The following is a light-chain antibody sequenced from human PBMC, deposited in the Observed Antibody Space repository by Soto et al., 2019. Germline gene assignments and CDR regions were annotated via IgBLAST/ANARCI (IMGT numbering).Light chain of an antibody. CDR1: QGISRY. Sequence: DIQMTQSPSSLSASVGDRVTITCRASQGISRYLAWYQQKPGKAPKLLIYTASSLESGVPSRFSGSGSGTEFTLTISRLQPEDFATYYCQQPNGLTFGGGTKVEIK. CDR3: QQPNGLT. V-gene: IGKV1-9*01. CDR2: TAS. J-gene: IGKJ4*01.